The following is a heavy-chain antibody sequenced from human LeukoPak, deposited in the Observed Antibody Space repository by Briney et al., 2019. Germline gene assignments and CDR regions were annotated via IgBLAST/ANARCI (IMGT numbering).Heavy chain of an antibody. V-gene: IGHV4-59*08. CDR1: GGSISSYY. CDR3: AKHRRYCSSTSCYTIHFDY. J-gene: IGHJ4*02. CDR2: IYYSGST. Sequence: SETLSLTCTVSGGSISSYYWSWIRQPPGKGLEWIGYIYYSGSTYYNPSLKSRVTISVDTSKNQFSLKLSSVTAADTAVYYCAKHRRYCSSTSCYTIHFDYWGQRTLVTVSS. D-gene: IGHD2-2*02.